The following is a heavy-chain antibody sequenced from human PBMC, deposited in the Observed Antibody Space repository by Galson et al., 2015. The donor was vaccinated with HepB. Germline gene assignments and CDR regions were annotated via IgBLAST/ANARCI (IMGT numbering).Heavy chain of an antibody. CDR2: ISYDGSNK. V-gene: IGHV3-30-3*01. J-gene: IGHJ4*02. Sequence: SLRLSCAASGFTFSSYAMHWVRQAPGKGLEWVAVISYDGSNKYYADSVQGRFTISRDNSKNTLYLQMNSLRAEDTAVYYCARDSYSNYDSYHNFDYWGQGTLVTVSS. CDR1: GFTFSSYA. CDR3: ARDSYSNYDSYHNFDY. D-gene: IGHD4-11*01.